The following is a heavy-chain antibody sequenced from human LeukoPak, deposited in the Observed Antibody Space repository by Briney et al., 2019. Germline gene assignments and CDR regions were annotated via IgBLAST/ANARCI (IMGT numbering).Heavy chain of an antibody. D-gene: IGHD3-9*01. CDR3: ARVVGWHYDILTGYYRTGRYYFDY. V-gene: IGHV4-34*01. CDR2: INHSGST. Sequence: SETLSRTCAVYGGSFSGYYWSWIRQPPGKGLEWIGEINHSGSTNYNPSPKSRVTISVDTSKNQFSLKLSSVTAADTAVYYCARVVGWHYDILTGYYRTGRYYFDYWGQGTLVTVSS. CDR1: GGSFSGYY. J-gene: IGHJ4*02.